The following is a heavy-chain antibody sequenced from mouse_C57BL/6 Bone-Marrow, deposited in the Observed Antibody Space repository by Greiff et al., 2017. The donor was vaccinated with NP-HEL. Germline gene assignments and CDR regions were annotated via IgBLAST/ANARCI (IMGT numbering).Heavy chain of an antibody. CDR2: IWSGGST. Sequence: VQLKQSGPGLVQPSQSLSITCTVSGFSLTSYGVHWVRQSPGKGLEWLGVIWSGGSTDYNAAFISRLSISKDNSKSQVFFKMNSLQADDTAIYYCASSYYGSSSLDVWGTGTTVTVSS. J-gene: IGHJ1*03. D-gene: IGHD1-1*01. CDR3: ASSYYGSSSLDV. CDR1: GFSLTSYG. V-gene: IGHV2-2*01.